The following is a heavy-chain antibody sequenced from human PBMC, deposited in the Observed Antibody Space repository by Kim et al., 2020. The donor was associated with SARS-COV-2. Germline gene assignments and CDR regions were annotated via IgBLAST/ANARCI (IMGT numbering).Heavy chain of an antibody. CDR3: ARADNWNDAYYYGMDV. V-gene: IGHV1-69*01. D-gene: IGHD1-1*01. J-gene: IGHJ6*02. Sequence: KFQGRVTITADESTSTAYMELSSLRSEDTAVYYCARADNWNDAYYYGMDVWGQGTTVTVSS.